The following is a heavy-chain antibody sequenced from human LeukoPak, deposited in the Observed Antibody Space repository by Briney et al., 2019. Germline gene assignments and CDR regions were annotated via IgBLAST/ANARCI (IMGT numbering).Heavy chain of an antibody. CDR1: GYSFTSYW. J-gene: IGHJ6*04. D-gene: IGHD3-10*01. CDR2: IDPGDSYT. Sequence: GEALRISCKGSGYSFTSYWITWVRQMPGKGLEWVGRIDPGDSYTNYSPSFQGHVTISADKSINTAYLQWSSLKASDTAMYYCARLRGSGPYYYNGLDVWGKGTTVTVSS. CDR3: ARLRGSGPYYYNGLDV. V-gene: IGHV5-10-1*01.